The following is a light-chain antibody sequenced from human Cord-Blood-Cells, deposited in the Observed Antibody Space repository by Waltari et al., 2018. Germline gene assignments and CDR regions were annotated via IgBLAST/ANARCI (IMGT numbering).Light chain of an antibody. V-gene: IGKV3-15*01. CDR3: QQYNNWPPLT. CDR2: GAS. Sequence: LSVSPGERATLSCRASQSVSSNLAWYQQKPGQAPRLLIYGASTRATGIPARFSGSGSGTEFTLTISSLQSEDFAVYYCQQYNNWPPLTFGGGTKVEIK. J-gene: IGKJ4*01. CDR1: QSVSSN.